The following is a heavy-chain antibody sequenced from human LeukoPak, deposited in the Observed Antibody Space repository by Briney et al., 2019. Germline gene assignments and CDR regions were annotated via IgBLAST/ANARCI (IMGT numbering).Heavy chain of an antibody. J-gene: IGHJ4*02. CDR2: IRFDGSTK. V-gene: IGHV3-30*02. D-gene: IGHD1-26*01. CDR1: GFTFSDYG. CDR3: ATDVYTGTNYPTASSD. Sequence: GGSLRLSCAASGFTFSDYGMHWVRQAPGKGLEWVAFIRFDGSTKYYSDAVNGRFTISRDNSKNTLNPQMSSLRAEETGIYYCATDVYTGTNYPTASSDWGQGTLVTVSS.